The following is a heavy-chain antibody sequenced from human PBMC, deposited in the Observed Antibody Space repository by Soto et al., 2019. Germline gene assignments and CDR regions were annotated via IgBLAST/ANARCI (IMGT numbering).Heavy chain of an antibody. D-gene: IGHD1-1*01. CDR3: ARGTGTTWGVFDY. V-gene: IGHV1-69*01. J-gene: IGHJ4*02. CDR1: GGTFSSKG. CDR2: IIPIFDTA. Sequence: QVQLVQSGTEMKKPGSSVKVSCKASGGTFSSKGISWVRQAPGQGLEWMGAIIPIFDTANYAQKFQGRLTITADESTATAYMELSSLRSEDTAVYYCARGTGTTWGVFDYWGQGPLVTVSS.